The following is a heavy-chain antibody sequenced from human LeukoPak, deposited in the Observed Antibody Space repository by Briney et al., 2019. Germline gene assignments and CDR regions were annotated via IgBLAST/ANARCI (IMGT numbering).Heavy chain of an antibody. CDR3: ARLHGDYASGTPPFDL. CDR2: VYDSENS. D-gene: IGHD3-10*01. CDR1: GGSVSHHFYF. Sequence: SETLSLTCAVSGGSVSHHFYFWSWLRQPPGKGLEWIGDVYDSENSYLNPSLKSRVSVSLDTSQNQFSLTLTSVTAADTAVYYCARLHGDYASGTPPFDLWGRGTLVTVSS. V-gene: IGHV4-31*11. J-gene: IGHJ4*02.